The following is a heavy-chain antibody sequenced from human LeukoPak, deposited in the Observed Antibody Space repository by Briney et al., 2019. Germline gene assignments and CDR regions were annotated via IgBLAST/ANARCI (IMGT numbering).Heavy chain of an antibody. CDR3: ARTAHYDSSVDY. D-gene: IGHD3-22*01. CDR1: GGSISSGGYY. Sequence: PSETLSLTCTVSGGSISSGGYYWRWIRQHPGKGLEWIGYIYYSGSTYYNPSLKSRVTISVDTSKNQFSLKLSSVTAADTAVYYCARTAHYDSSVDYWGQGTLVTVSS. V-gene: IGHV4-31*03. J-gene: IGHJ4*02. CDR2: IYYSGST.